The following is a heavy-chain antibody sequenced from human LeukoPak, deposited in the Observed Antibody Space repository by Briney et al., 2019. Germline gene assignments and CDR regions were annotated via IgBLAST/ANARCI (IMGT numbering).Heavy chain of an antibody. CDR3: ASLRRGYGSGSYYNQVSFDY. CDR2: IYTSGST. D-gene: IGHD3-10*01. V-gene: IGHV4-61*02. CDR1: GGSISSSSYY. Sequence: PSETLSLTCTVSGGSISSSSYYWGWIRQPAGKGLEWIGRIYTSGSTNYNPSLKSRVTISVDTSKNQFSLKLSSVTAADTAVYYCASLRRGYGSGSYYNQVSFDYWGQGTLVTVSS. J-gene: IGHJ4*02.